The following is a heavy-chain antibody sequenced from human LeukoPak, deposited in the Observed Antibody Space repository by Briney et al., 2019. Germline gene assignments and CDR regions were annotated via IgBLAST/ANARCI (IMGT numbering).Heavy chain of an antibody. CDR2: VTSGSGST. Sequence: GGSLRLSCAASGFSVSDYSISWIRQSPGKGLEWISYVTSGSGSTNYAGSVKGRFTISRDNAKNSVALQLDGLRADDTAVYFCTRERRGSYYAFESWGQGTLVTVSS. CDR3: TRERRGSYYAFES. D-gene: IGHD3-16*01. CDR1: GFSVSDYS. V-gene: IGHV3-11*05. J-gene: IGHJ4*02.